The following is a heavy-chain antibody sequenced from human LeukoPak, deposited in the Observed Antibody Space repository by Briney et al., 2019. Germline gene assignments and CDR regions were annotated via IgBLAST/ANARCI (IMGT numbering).Heavy chain of an antibody. J-gene: IGHJ4*02. Sequence: GGSLRLSCAASGFTFSSYAMSWVRQAPGKGLEWVAVISYDGSNKYYADSVKGRFTISRDNSKNTLYLQMNSLRAEDTAVDYCAKVVAAGIDYWGQGTLVTVSS. CDR2: ISYDGSNK. CDR3: AKVVAAGIDY. CDR1: GFTFSSYA. V-gene: IGHV3-30*18. D-gene: IGHD6-13*01.